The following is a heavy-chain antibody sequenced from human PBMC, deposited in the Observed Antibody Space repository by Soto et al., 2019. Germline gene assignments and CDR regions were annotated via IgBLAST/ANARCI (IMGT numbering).Heavy chain of an antibody. CDR3: AWTDYGTAYFDP. J-gene: IGHJ5*01. V-gene: IGHV4-30-4*01. CDR2: IFYSGTA. Sequence: SETLSLTCTVSGDSISSGNHYWSWIRQPPGKGLEWIGYIFYSGTAYYNPSLKSRLTISVDTSKNQFSLKLSSVTAADTAVYYCAWTDYGTAYFDPWGQGSLVTVSS. D-gene: IGHD3-10*01. CDR1: GDSISSGNHY.